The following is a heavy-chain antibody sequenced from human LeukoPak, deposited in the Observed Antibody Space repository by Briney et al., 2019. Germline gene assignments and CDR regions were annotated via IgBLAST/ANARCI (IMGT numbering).Heavy chain of an antibody. CDR1: GFTFSAYV. CDR2: ISNDGNEK. J-gene: IGHJ4*01. V-gene: IGHV3-30*04. Sequence: PGGSLRLSCAASGFTFSAYVMHWVRQAPGKGLECVAVISNDGNEKYYADSVKGRFSISRDNSKNTLYLRMSSLRTEDTAVYYCVRDGGYTGGWTYGAGDYWGQGNLVTVSS. CDR3: VRDGGYTGGWTYGAGDY. D-gene: IGHD2-8*02.